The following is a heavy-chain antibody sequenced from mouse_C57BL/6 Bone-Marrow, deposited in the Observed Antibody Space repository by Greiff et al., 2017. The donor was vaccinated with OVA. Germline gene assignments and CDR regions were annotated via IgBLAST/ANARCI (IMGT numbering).Heavy chain of an antibody. CDR2: IYPGDGDT. Sequence: VKLVESGPELVKPGASVKISCKASGYAFSSSWMNWVKQRPGKGLEWIGRIYPGDGDTNYNGKFKGKATLTADKSSSTAYMQLRSLTSEDSAVYFCANGDNYYAMDYWGQGTSVTVSS. D-gene: IGHD1-3*01. J-gene: IGHJ4*01. CDR1: GYAFSSSW. CDR3: ANGDNYYAMDY. V-gene: IGHV1-82*01.